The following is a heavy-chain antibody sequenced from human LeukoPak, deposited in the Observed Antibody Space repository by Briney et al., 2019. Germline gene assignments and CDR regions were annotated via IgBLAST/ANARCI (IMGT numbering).Heavy chain of an antibody. D-gene: IGHD4-11*01. V-gene: IGHV1-69*05. J-gene: IGHJ5*02. CDR1: GGTFSSYA. CDR2: IIPIFGTA. Sequence: SVKVSCXASGGTFSSYAISWVRQAPGQGLEWMGRIIPIFGTANYAQKFQGRVTITTDESTSTAYMELSSLRSEDTAVYYCARGPPHDYSNYWFDPWGQGTLVTVSS. CDR3: ARGPPHDYSNYWFDP.